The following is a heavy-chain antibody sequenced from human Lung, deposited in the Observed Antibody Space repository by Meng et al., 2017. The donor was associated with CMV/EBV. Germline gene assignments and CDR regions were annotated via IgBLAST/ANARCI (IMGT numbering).Heavy chain of an antibody. J-gene: IGHJ5*02. CDR2: IYPGDSDT. CDR1: GYSFTSYW. V-gene: IGHV5-51*01. CDR3: ARRYCSSTSCYRFDRNLLDP. D-gene: IGHD2-2*02. Sequence: GESLKISCKGSGYSFTSYWIGWVRQMPGKGLEWMGIIYPGDSDTRYSPSFQGQVTISADKSISTAYLQWSSLKASDTAMYYCARRYCSSTSCYRFDRNLLDPWGQGXLVTVSS.